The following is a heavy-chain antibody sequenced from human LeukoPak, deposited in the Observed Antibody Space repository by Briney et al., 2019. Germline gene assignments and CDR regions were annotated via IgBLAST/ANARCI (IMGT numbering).Heavy chain of an antibody. Sequence: PGGSLRLSCAVSGFTVSSIYMSWVRQAPGKGLEWVSFIYSDGNTYYGDSVKGRFTLSRDSSRNTLYLQMNSLNTEDTAVYYCTTGYSSASHDGYWGQGTLVTVSS. CDR3: TTGYSSASHDGY. CDR2: IYSDGNT. J-gene: IGHJ4*02. V-gene: IGHV3-53*01. CDR1: GFTVSSIY. D-gene: IGHD6-19*01.